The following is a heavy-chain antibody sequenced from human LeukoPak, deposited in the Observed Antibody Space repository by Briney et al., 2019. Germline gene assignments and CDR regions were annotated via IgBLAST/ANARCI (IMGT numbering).Heavy chain of an antibody. V-gene: IGHV1-18*01. CDR3: AREHSSSSGKVFDY. CDR1: GYTLTSYG. Sequence: ASVKVSCKASGYTLTSYGFSWVRQAPGQGLEWMGWISGYNGNTNYAQNLQGRVTMTIDTSTSTAYMELRSLRSDDTAVYYCAREHSSSSGKVFDYWGQGTLVTVSS. J-gene: IGHJ4*02. CDR2: ISGYNGNT. D-gene: IGHD6-6*01.